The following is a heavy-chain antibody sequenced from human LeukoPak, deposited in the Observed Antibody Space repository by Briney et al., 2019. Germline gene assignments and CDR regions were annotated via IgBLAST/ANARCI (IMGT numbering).Heavy chain of an antibody. V-gene: IGHV1-2*02. J-gene: IGHJ4*02. CDR1: GYIFTSYY. CDR3: AREDCSSTSCYGSGSYGN. Sequence: GASVKVSCKASGYIFTSYYMHWVRQAPGQGLEWMGWINPNSGGTNYAQKFQGGVTMTRDTSISTAYMELSRLRSDDTAVYYCAREDCSSTSCYGSGSYGNWGQGTLVTVSS. D-gene: IGHD2-2*01. CDR2: INPNSGGT.